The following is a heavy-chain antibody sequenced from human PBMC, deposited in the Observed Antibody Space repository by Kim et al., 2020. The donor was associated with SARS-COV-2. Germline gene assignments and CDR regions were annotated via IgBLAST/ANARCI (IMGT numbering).Heavy chain of an antibody. CDR3: ARLNGELWFAGF. Sequence: SETLSLTCTVSGDSINHSYWTWIRQPPGKRLEWVAYIYHSGGSANYNPSLTSRAAISVDKSKNQFSLKLNSVTPADTAVYYGARLNGELWFAGFWGQGTL. J-gene: IGHJ4*02. CDR2: IYHSGGSA. CDR1: GDSINHSY. D-gene: IGHD3-10*01. V-gene: IGHV4-59*01.